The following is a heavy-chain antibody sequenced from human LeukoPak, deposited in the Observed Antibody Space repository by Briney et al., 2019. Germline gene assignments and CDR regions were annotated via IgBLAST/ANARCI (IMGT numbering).Heavy chain of an antibody. CDR2: IYYSGST. V-gene: IGHV4-59*01. CDR3: ARVTRTYDILTGYYTPDAFDI. J-gene: IGHJ3*02. D-gene: IGHD3-9*01. Sequence: SETLSLTCTVSGDSISSYYWSWIRQPPGKGLEWIGYIYYSGSTNYNPSLKSRVTISVDTYKNQFSLKLSSVTAADTAVYYCARVTRTYDILTGYYTPDAFDIWGQGTMVTVSS. CDR1: GDSISSYY.